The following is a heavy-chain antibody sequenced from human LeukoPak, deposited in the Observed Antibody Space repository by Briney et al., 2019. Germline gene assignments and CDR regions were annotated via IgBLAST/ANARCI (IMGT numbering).Heavy chain of an antibody. CDR3: TRWRSGTSD. D-gene: IGHD4-23*01. Sequence: GGSLRLSCAASGYTFSDYYIDWVRQAPGKGLEWVGHTRNKANNYATDYAASVKGRFTISRDDSRNSVYLQMNSLKTEDTAVYYCTRWRSGTSDWGQGTLVTVSS. J-gene: IGHJ4*02. CDR1: GYTFSDYY. V-gene: IGHV3-72*01. CDR2: TRNKANNYAT.